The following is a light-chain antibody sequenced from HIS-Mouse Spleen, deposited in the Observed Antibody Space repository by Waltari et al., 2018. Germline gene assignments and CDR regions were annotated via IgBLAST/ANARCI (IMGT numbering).Light chain of an antibody. CDR3: SSYTSSSSWV. J-gene: IGLJ3*02. Sequence: QSALTQPASVSGSPGQSITIPCTGTSSDVGGYNYVSWYQQHPGKAPKLMIYEVSNRPSGVSNRFSGAKSGNTASLTISGHQAEDEADYYCSSYTSSSSWVLGGGTKLTVL. CDR2: EVS. V-gene: IGLV2-14*01. CDR1: SSDVGGYNY.